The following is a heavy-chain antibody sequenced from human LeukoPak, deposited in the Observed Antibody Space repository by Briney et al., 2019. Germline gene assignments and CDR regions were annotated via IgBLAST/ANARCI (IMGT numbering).Heavy chain of an antibody. J-gene: IGHJ6*03. CDR1: GFTFDDYG. CDR3: ARRESTYQNYYYFYYMDV. Sequence: GGSLRLSCAASGFTFDDYGMSWVRQAPGKGLEWVSGINWNGDSTSYADSVKGRFTISRDNAKNSLYLQTNSLRAEDTALYYCARRESTYQNYYYFYYMDVWGKGTTVTVSS. V-gene: IGHV3-20*04. CDR2: INWNGDST.